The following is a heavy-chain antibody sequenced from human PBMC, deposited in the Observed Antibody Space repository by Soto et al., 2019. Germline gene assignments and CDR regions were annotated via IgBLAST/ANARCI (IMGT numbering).Heavy chain of an antibody. CDR1: GGSISSSSYY. J-gene: IGHJ4*02. D-gene: IGHD3-3*01. CDR3: AREVPPPRGFGYYDFWSGYPWAYYFDY. CDR2: IYYSGST. V-gene: IGHV4-39*02. Sequence: SETLSLTCTVSGGSISSSSYYWGWIRQPPGKGLEWIGSIYYSGSTYYNPSLKSRVTISVDTSKNQFSLKLSSVTAADTAVYYCAREVPPPRGFGYYDFWSGYPWAYYFDYWGQGTLVTVSS.